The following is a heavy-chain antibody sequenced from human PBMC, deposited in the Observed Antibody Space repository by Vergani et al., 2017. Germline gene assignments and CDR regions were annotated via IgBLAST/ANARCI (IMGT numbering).Heavy chain of an antibody. Sequence: QVQLLQSGPGLVKPSQTLSLTCSVSGGSITGYDYYWGWIRHPPGTGLEWIGYNHHSGTTYKSPSLESRIDISVDTSKNQFSLDLRSVTAADTAVYYCARDGGEYDKDALDVWGQGTKVTVTS. CDR2: NHHSGTT. CDR3: ARDGGEYDKDALDV. CDR1: GGSITGYDYY. D-gene: IGHD2-21*01. J-gene: IGHJ3*01. V-gene: IGHV4-30-4*08.